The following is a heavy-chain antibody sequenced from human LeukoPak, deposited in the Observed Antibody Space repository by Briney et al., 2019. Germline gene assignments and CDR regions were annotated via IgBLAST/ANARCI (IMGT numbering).Heavy chain of an antibody. Sequence: SETLSLACAVYGGSFSGYYWSWIRQPPVKGLEWIGEINHSGSTNYNPSLKSRVTISVDTSKNQFSLKLSSVTAADTAVYYCARGPHNNWFDPWGQGTLVTVSS. J-gene: IGHJ5*02. CDR1: GGSFSGYY. V-gene: IGHV4-34*01. CDR3: ARGPHNNWFDP. CDR2: INHSGST.